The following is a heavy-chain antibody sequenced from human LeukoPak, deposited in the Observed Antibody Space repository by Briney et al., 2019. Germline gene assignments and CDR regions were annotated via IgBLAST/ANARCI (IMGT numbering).Heavy chain of an antibody. Sequence: GGSLRLSCAASGFTFSSYSMNWVRQAPGKGLEWVSSISSSSSYIYYADSVEGRFTISRDNAKNSLYLQMNSLRAEDTAVYYCAGHPGIAVAGDFDYWGQGTLVTVSS. CDR1: GFTFSSYS. CDR2: ISSSSSYI. CDR3: AGHPGIAVAGDFDY. J-gene: IGHJ4*02. D-gene: IGHD6-19*01. V-gene: IGHV3-21*01.